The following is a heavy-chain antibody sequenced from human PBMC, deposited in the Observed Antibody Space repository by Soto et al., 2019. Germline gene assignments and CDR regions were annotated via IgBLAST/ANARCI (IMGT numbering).Heavy chain of an antibody. D-gene: IGHD2-8*01. CDR1: GGSVSSGGYY. V-gene: IGHV4-31*03. CDR3: ARRALPQCINGVCYKDGFWDY. J-gene: IGHJ4*02. Sequence: TLSLTCTVSGGSVSSGGYYWSWIRQHPGTGLEWIGYIYYSGTTYFNPSLKSRASISLDTSKNEFSLKLTSVTAADTAVYYCARRALPQCINGVCYKDGFWDYWGQGALVTVSS. CDR2: IYYSGTT.